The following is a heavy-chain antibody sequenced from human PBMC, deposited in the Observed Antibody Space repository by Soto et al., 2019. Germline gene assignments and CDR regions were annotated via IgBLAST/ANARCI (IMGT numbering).Heavy chain of an antibody. J-gene: IGHJ6*04. V-gene: IGHV4-31*03. Sequence: SETLSLTCTVSGGSISSGGYYWSWNRQHPGKGLEWIGYIYYSGSTYYNPSLKSRVTISVDTSKNQFSLKLSSVTAADTAVYYCAIDRNGDYIRFGYYYYCMDVCGNGTTFTRLH. CDR3: AIDRNGDYIRFGYYYYCMDV. CDR1: GGSISSGGYY. D-gene: IGHD4-17*01. CDR2: IYYSGST.